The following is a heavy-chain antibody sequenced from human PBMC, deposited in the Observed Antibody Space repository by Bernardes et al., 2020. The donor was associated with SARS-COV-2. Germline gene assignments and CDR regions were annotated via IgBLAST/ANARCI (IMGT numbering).Heavy chain of an antibody. CDR2: IYYSGST. J-gene: IGHJ2*01. D-gene: IGHD2-2*01. V-gene: IGHV4-59*01. CDR3: ARDPYHCSSTSCSNWYFDL. CDR1: GGSISSYY. Sequence: TVSLPCTVSGGSISSYYWSWIRQPPGKGLEWIGYIYYSGSTNYNPSLKSRVTISVDTSKNQFSLKLSSVTAADTAVYYCARDPYHCSSTSCSNWYFDLWGRGTLVTV.